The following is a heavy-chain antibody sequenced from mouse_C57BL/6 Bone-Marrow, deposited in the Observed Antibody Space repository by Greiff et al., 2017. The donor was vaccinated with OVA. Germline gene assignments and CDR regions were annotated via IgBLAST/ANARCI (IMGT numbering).Heavy chain of an antibody. CDR2: IDPSDSET. CDR1: GYTFTSYW. D-gene: IGHD2-3*01. Sequence: VQLQQPGAELVRPGSSVKLSCKASGYTFTSYWMHWVKQRPIQGLEWIGNIDPSDSETHYNQKFKDKATLTVDKSSSTAYMQLSSLTSEDSAVYYCARGGLLGYFDYWGQGTTLTDSS. J-gene: IGHJ2*01. CDR3: ARGGLLGYFDY. V-gene: IGHV1-52*01.